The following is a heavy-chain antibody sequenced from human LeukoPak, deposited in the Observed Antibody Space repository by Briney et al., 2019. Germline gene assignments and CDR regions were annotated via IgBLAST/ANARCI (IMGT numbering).Heavy chain of an antibody. Sequence: SVKVSCKASGGTFSSYAISWVRQAPGQGLEWMGGIIPIFGTANYAQKFQGRVTITADESTSTAYMELSSLRSEDTAVYYCATRTIFGVVIEYYLDYWGQGTLVTVSS. J-gene: IGHJ4*02. CDR1: GGTFSSYA. CDR3: ATRTIFGVVIEYYLDY. CDR2: IIPIFGTA. V-gene: IGHV1-69*13. D-gene: IGHD3-3*01.